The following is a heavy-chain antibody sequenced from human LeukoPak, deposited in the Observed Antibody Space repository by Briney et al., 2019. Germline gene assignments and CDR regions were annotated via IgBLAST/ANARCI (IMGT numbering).Heavy chain of an antibody. V-gene: IGHV3-23*01. D-gene: IGHD5-18*01. CDR3: AKGWGYSYLRSAFDI. CDR2: ISGSGGST. CDR1: GFTFSSYA. J-gene: IGHJ3*02. Sequence: GGSLRLSCAASGFTFSSYAMSWVRQAPGKGLEWVSAISGSGGSTYYADSVKGRFTISRDNSKNTLYLQMNSLIADDTAVYYCAKGWGYSYLRSAFDIWGQGTMVTVSS.